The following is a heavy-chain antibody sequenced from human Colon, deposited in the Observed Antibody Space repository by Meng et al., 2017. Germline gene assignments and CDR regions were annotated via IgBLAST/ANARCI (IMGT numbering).Heavy chain of an antibody. D-gene: IGHD1-26*01. V-gene: IGHV3-30*04. CDR2: ISSDGKTQ. CDR3: TRDLVGGVFDY. CDR1: GFNFTPFV. Sequence: GSLRLSCVASGFNFTPFVMHWVRQTPGKGLAWVAVISSDGKTQNYADSVKGRFTISRDNSKSTLYLHMNSLRVEDTAVYYRTRDLVGGVFDYWGQGTLVTVSS. J-gene: IGHJ4*02.